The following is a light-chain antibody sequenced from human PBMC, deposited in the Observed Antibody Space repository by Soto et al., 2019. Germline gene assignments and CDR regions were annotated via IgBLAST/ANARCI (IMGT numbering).Light chain of an antibody. V-gene: IGKV3-20*01. CDR1: QIVSNNY. CDR2: GAS. J-gene: IGKJ4*01. Sequence: VLTQSPGPLSSSPGGRVSLSCRASQIVSNNYLAWYQQKSGQAPRLLIFGASNRATGIPDRFSGSGSGTDFTLTISGLEPEDFAVYFCQQYSGSVLTFGGGTKV. CDR3: QQYSGSVLT.